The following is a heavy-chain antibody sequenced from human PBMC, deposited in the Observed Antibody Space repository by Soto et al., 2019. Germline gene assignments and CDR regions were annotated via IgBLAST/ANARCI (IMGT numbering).Heavy chain of an antibody. V-gene: IGHV1-2*02. J-gene: IGHJ6*02. CDR3: ARERAAGIGDYYYYSGMDV. CDR2: INPNSGGT. CDR1: GYTFTGYY. D-gene: IGHD6-13*01. Sequence: ASVKVSCKASGYTFTGYYMHWVRQAPGQGLEWMGWINPNSGGTNYAQKFQGRVTMTRDTSISTAYMELSRLRSDDTAVYYCARERAAGIGDYYYYSGMDVWGQGTTVTVSS.